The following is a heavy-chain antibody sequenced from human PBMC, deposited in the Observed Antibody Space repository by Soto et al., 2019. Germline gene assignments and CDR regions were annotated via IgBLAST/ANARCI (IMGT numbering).Heavy chain of an antibody. CDR2: IYYSGGT. CDR3: ARVSTGWFDP. Sequence: PSETLSLTCTVSGGSISSGGYYWSWIRQHPGKGLEWIGYIYYSGGTYYNPSLKSRVTISVDTSKNQFSLKLSSVTAADTAVYYCARVSTGWFDPWGQGTLVTVSS. J-gene: IGHJ5*02. D-gene: IGHD4-17*01. V-gene: IGHV4-31*03. CDR1: GGSISSGGYY.